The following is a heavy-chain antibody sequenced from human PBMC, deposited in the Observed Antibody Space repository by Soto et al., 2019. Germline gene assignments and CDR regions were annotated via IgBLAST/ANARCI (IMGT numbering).Heavy chain of an antibody. Sequence: QVQVVQSGAEGKKPGSSVKVSCKASGGAFSSYALSWVRQAPGQGLEWMGGIIPVFGTTHYAQKFQGRVTVTADTGTRTASAFMELSSLSSEDTAVYYCAFGWLSYPDYGLDIWGRGTTVSVSS. D-gene: IGHD3-10*01. J-gene: IGHJ6*02. CDR1: GGAFSSYA. V-gene: IGHV1-69*06. CDR2: IIPVFGTT. CDR3: AFGWLSYPDYGLDI.